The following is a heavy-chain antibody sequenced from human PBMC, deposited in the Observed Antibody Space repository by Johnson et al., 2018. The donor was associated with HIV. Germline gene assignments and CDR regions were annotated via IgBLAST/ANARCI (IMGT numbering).Heavy chain of an antibody. V-gene: IGHV3-30*01. CDR2: ISYNEGNE. CDR1: GSTFKTIP. J-gene: IGHJ3*02. CDR3: ARGRKDIAVVDGLDTDAFDT. D-gene: IGHD2-2*01. Sequence: VQLVESGGGVVQPGGSLGLFCAVSGSTFKTIPMPWVRRAPGRGLEWLAVISYNEGNEYYATSETAQFTFSTAGSKNTLYLQMNSLRPDDTAVYYCARGRKDIAVVDGLDTDAFDTWGQGTAVTVSS.